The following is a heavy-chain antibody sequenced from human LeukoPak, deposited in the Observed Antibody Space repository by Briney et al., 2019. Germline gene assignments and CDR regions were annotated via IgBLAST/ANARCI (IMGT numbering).Heavy chain of an antibody. CDR1: GFTFSGYW. V-gene: IGHV3-74*01. D-gene: IGHD6-13*01. CDR3: ARIGYSSSY. J-gene: IGHJ4*02. Sequence: PGGSLRLSCVASGFTFSGYWMHWVRQAPGKGLVWVSRINSDGSSTNYADSVKGRFTISRDNAKNSLHPQMNSLRAEDTAVYYCARIGYSSSYWGQGTLVTVSS. CDR2: INSDGSST.